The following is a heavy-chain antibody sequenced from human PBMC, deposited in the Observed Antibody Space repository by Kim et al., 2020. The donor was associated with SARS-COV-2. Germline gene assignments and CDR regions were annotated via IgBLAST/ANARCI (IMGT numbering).Heavy chain of an antibody. Sequence: ADSVKGRFTSSRDNSNNTLYLQMNSLRAEDTAVYYCARDSATAMVTFFDYWGQGTLVTVSS. D-gene: IGHD5-18*01. V-gene: IGHV3-30*01. J-gene: IGHJ4*02. CDR3: ARDSATAMVTFFDY.